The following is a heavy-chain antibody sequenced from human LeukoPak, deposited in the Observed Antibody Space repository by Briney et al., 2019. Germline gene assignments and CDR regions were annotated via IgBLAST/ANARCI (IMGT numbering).Heavy chain of an antibody. CDR1: GYSISSGYY. CDR3: VRPDDNSFDF. D-gene: IGHD3-9*01. V-gene: IGHV4-38-2*02. CDR2: IYETGST. Sequence: SETLSLTCNVSGYSISSGYYWGWIRQPPGRGLEWIGNIYETGSTNYNPSLKSRVTISVDTSKNQFSLKLSSVTAADTAVYYCVRPDDNSFDFWGQGTMVTVSS. J-gene: IGHJ3*01.